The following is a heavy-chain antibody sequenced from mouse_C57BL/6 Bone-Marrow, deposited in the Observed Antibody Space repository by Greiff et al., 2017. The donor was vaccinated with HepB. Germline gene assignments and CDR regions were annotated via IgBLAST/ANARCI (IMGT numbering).Heavy chain of an antibody. V-gene: IGHV1-62-2*01. J-gene: IGHJ3*01. CDR1: GYTFTEYT. CDR3: ARHEDPLYYDYDWFAY. D-gene: IGHD2-4*01. Sequence: QVQLKQSGAELVKPGASVKLSCKASGYTFTEYTIHWVKQRPGQGLEWIGWFYPGSGSIKYNEKFKDKATLTADKSSSTVYMELSRMTSEDSAVYFCARHEDPLYYDYDWFAYWGQGTLVTVSA. CDR2: FYPGSGSI.